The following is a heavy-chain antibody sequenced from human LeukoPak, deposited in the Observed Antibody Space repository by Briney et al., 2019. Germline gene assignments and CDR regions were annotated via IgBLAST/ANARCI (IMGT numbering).Heavy chain of an antibody. D-gene: IGHD3-22*01. V-gene: IGHV4-4*07. J-gene: IGHJ4*02. CDR3: ARQAPYYDSSGYYHLPVDY. CDR2: IYTSGST. Sequence: PSETLSLTCTVSGGSISSYYWSWIRQPAGKGLEWIGRIYTSGSTNYNPSLKSRVTMSVDTSKNQVSLKLTSVTAADTALYYCARQAPYYDSSGYYHLPVDYWGQGTLVTVSS. CDR1: GGSISSYY.